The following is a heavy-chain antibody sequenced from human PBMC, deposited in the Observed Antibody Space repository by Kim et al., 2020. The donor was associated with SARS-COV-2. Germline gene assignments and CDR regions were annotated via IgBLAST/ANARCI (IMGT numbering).Heavy chain of an antibody. CDR1: GGTFSNSG. Sequence: SVKVSCKASGGTFSNSGISWVRQAPGQGLEWMGRVIPGLGISFYAPKFHDRVTITADKSTSVAYMELTNLRYDDTAVYYCAKDGIYSDSGSSPWGQGT. V-gene: IGHV1-69*04. J-gene: IGHJ1*01. CDR3: AKDGIYSDSGSSP. CDR2: VIPGLGIS. D-gene: IGHD3-10*01.